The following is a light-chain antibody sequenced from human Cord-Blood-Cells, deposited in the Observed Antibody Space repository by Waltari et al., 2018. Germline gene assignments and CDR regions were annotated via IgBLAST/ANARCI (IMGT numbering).Light chain of an antibody. Sequence: QSALTQPASVSGSPGQSITISCTGTSSDVGGYKYVSWYQQHPGKAPKLMIYDVSNRPSGVSNLFSGSKSCNTASLTISGLQAEDEAGYYCSSYTSSSTWVFGGGTKLTVL. CDR3: SSYTSSSTWV. CDR2: DVS. V-gene: IGLV2-14*03. CDR1: SSDVGGYKY. J-gene: IGLJ3*02.